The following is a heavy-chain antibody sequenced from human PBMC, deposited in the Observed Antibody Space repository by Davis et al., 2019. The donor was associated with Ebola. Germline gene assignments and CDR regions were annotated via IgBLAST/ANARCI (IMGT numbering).Heavy chain of an antibody. V-gene: IGHV4-59*01. Sequence: MPSETLSLTCTVSGASITNYFWSWIRQPPGKGLEWIGNIHYLGNTNYNPSLKSRVTMSVDTSKNQFSLKLSSVTTADTAVYYCARVWNDYGSGSYYDYWGQGILVTVSS. CDR3: ARVWNDYGSGSYYDY. J-gene: IGHJ4*02. D-gene: IGHD3-10*01. CDR2: IHYLGNT. CDR1: GASITNYF.